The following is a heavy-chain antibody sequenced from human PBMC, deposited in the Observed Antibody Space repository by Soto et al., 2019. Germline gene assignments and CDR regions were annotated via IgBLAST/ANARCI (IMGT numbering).Heavy chain of an antibody. CDR2: INPNSGGT. V-gene: IGHV1-2*02. CDR3: ARDYGEQLASYYYYSMDV. CDR1: GYTFTGYY. Sequence: ASVKVSCKASGYTFTGYYMHWVRQAPGQGLEWMGWINPNSGGTNYAQKFQGRVTMTRDTSISTAYMELSRLRSDDTAVYYCARDYGEQLASYYYYSMDVWGQGTTVTVSS. J-gene: IGHJ6*02. D-gene: IGHD6-6*01.